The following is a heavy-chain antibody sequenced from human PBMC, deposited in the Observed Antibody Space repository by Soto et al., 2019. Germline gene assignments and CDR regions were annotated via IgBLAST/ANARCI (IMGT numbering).Heavy chain of an antibody. V-gene: IGHV1-69*13. CDR3: ARSSYLSSWSVYYYGMDV. CDR2: IIPIFGTA. J-gene: IGHJ6*02. Sequence: ASVKVSCKASGGTFSSYAISWVRQAPGQRLERMGGIIPIFGTANYAQKFQGRVTITADESTSTAYMELSSLRSEDTAVYYCARSSYLSSWSVYYYGMDVWGQGTTVTLSS. D-gene: IGHD6-13*01. CDR1: GGTFSSYA.